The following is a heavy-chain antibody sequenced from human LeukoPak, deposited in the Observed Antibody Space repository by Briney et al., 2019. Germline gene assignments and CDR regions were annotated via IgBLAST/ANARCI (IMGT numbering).Heavy chain of an antibody. D-gene: IGHD2-15*01. J-gene: IGHJ3*02. CDR1: GGSFSGYY. Sequence: SETLSLTRAVYGGSFSGYYWSWIRQPPGKGLEWIGEINHSGSTNYNPSLKSRVTISVDTSKNQFSLKLSSVTAADTAVYYCARRVAAGTRAAFDIWGQGTMVTVSS. CDR3: ARRVAAGTRAAFDI. CDR2: INHSGST. V-gene: IGHV4-34*01.